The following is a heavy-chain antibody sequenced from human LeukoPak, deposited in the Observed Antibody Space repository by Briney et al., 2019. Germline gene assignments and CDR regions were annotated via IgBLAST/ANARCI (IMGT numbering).Heavy chain of an antibody. V-gene: IGHV3-33*01. CDR2: IWYDGSNK. J-gene: IGHJ2*01. CDR3: ARDRSMSGWYIDL. CDR1: GFTFSSYG. Sequence: GGSLRLSCAASGFTFSSYGMHWVRQAPGKGLERVAVIWYDGSNKYYPDSVQGRFTISRDNSKNTLYLQVNSLRAEDTAVYYCARDRSMSGWYIDLWGRGTLVTGSS. D-gene: IGHD3-3*01.